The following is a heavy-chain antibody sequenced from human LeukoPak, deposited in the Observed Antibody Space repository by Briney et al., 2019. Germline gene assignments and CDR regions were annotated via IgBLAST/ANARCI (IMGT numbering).Heavy chain of an antibody. CDR1: GFTFSSYA. CDR2: ISYDGSNK. D-gene: IGHD1-26*01. J-gene: IGHJ4*02. CDR3: ARDELVGATTLSLGLL. Sequence: QSGGSLRLSCAASGFTFSSYAMHWVRQAPGKGLEWVAVISYDGSNKYYADSVKGRFTTSRDNSKNTLYLQMNSLRAEDTAVYYCARDELVGATTLSLGLLWGQGTLVTVSS. V-gene: IGHV3-30*04.